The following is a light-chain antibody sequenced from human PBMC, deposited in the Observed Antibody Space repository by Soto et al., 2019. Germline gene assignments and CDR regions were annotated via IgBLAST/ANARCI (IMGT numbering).Light chain of an antibody. V-gene: IGKV3-20*01. CDR2: GAS. CDR1: QSVSSNY. Sequence: EVMLTQSPGTLSLSPGERATLSCRASQSVSSNYLAWYQQKSGQAPRLLIYGASNRATGIPDRFSGSGSGTAFTLTIRRLEPEDFAVYCCQQYDTSPRTFGQGTKVEFK. J-gene: IGKJ1*01. CDR3: QQYDTSPRT.